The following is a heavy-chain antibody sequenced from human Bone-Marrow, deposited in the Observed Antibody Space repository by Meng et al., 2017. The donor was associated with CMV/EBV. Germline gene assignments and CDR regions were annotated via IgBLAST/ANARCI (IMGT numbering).Heavy chain of an antibody. J-gene: IGHJ4*02. Sequence: GSLRLSCAVYGGSFSGYYWSWIRQPPGKGLEWIGEINHSGSTNYNPSLKSRVTISVDTSKNQFSLKLSSVTAADTAVYYCARGYLLRSIVVVIAMGLTDWGQGTLVTVSS. D-gene: IGHD2-21*01. CDR1: GGSFSGYY. V-gene: IGHV4-34*01. CDR2: INHSGST. CDR3: ARGYLLRSIVVVIAMGLTD.